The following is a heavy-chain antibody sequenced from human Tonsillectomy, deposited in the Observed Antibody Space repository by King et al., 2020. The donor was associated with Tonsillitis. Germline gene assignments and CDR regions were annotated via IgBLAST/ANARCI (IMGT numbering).Heavy chain of an antibody. CDR1: GGSISSYY. CDR2: IYYSGST. CDR3: ARVPVVGDFWSGYPDAFDI. V-gene: IGHV4-59*01. D-gene: IGHD3-3*01. Sequence: VQLQESGPGLVKPSETLSLTCTVSGGSISSYYWSWIRQPPGKGLEWIGYIYYSGSTNYNPSLKSRVTISVDTSKNQFSLKLSSVTAADTAVYYWARVPVVGDFWSGYPDAFDIWGQGTMVTVSS. J-gene: IGHJ3*02.